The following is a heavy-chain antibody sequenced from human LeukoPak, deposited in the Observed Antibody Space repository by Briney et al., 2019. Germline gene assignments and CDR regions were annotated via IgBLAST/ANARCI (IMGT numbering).Heavy chain of an antibody. CDR3: ATWASIPVAGPPVFDV. J-gene: IGHJ3*01. D-gene: IGHD6-19*01. V-gene: IGHV1-2*02. CDR1: GHTFSGYY. Sequence: ASVKVSCKASGHTFSGYYIHWLRQAPGQGLEWMGWIKLDSGGTNYAQKFQGRVTTTKDTSISTVYMDLSRLTSDDTAVYYCATWASIPVAGPPVFDVWGQGTRVTVSS. CDR2: IKLDSGGT.